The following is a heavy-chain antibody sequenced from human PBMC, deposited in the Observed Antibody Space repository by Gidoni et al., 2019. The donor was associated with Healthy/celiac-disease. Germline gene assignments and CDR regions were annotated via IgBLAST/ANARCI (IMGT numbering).Heavy chain of an antibody. V-gene: IGHV1-3*01. CDR1: GYTFTSYA. CDR3: ASDRDYANWFDP. Sequence: QVQLVQSVAEVKKPGASVKVSCKASGYTFTSYAMHWVRQAPGQRLEWMGWINAGNGNTKYSQKFQGRVTITSDTSASTAYMELSSLRSEDTAVYYCASDRDYANWFDPWGQGTLVTVSS. D-gene: IGHD4-17*01. CDR2: INAGNGNT. J-gene: IGHJ5*02.